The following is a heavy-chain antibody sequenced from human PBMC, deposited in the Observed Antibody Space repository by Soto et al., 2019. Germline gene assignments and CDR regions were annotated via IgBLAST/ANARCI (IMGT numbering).Heavy chain of an antibody. CDR3: ARVFPSYCGGDCSYFDS. D-gene: IGHD2-21*02. Sequence: SETLSLTCNVSGGSIRTPDWWSWVRQTPEKGLEWIGEIYHSGTPNYNPSLKSRVSMSVDMSKNQFSLRLTSVTAADTAVYYCARVFPSYCGGDCSYFDSWGQGTLVTVSS. J-gene: IGHJ4*02. V-gene: IGHV4-4*02. CDR2: IYHSGTP. CDR1: GGSIRTPDW.